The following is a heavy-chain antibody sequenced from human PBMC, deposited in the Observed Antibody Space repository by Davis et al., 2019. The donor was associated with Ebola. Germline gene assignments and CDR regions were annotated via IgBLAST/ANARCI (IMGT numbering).Heavy chain of an antibody. CDR1: GFTVSSNH. CDR3: ATTQWMGEFDN. Sequence: GESLKTSCAASGFTVSSNHMSWVRQAPGKGLEWVSVIYDQSTAYADPVRSRFIISRDKSNNTLYLEMNSLRGDDTAVYYCATTQWMGEFDNWGQGTLVTVSS. CDR2: IYDQST. V-gene: IGHV3-53*05. J-gene: IGHJ4*02. D-gene: IGHD6-19*01.